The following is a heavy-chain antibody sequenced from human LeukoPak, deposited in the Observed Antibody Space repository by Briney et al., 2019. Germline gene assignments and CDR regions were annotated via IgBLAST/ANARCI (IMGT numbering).Heavy chain of an antibody. V-gene: IGHV3-21*01. J-gene: IGHJ4*02. D-gene: IGHD6-13*01. CDR3: ARGPNSSSWDYFDY. Sequence: GGSLRLSCAASGFTFSSYSMNWVRQAPGKGLKWVSSISSSSSYIYYADSVKGRFTISRDNAKNSLYLQMNSLRAEDTAVYYCARGPNSSSWDYFDYWGQGTLVTVSS. CDR1: GFTFSSYS. CDR2: ISSSSSYI.